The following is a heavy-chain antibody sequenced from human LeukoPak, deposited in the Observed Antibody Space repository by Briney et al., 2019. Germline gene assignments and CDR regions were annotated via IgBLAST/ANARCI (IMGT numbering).Heavy chain of an antibody. CDR1: GGSISSGDYY. J-gene: IGHJ4*02. V-gene: IGHV4-30-4*01. CDR3: ARESEAARGYFDY. D-gene: IGHD6-6*01. Sequence: SETLSLTCTVSGGSISSGDYYWSWIRQPPGKGLEWIGYIYYSGSTYYNPSLKSRVTISVDTSKNQFSLKLSSVTAADTAVCYCARESEAARGYFDYWGQGTLVTVSS. CDR2: IYYSGST.